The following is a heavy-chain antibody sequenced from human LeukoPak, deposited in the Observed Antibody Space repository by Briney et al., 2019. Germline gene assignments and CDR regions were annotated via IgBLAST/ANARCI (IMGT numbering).Heavy chain of an antibody. Sequence: ASVKVSCKASGYTFTSYGISWVRQAPGQGLEGMGWISAYNGNTNYAQKLQGRVTMTTDTSTSTAYMELRSLRSDDTAVYYCARAYTVTSYYYYYMDVWGKGTTVTVSS. V-gene: IGHV1-18*01. D-gene: IGHD4-17*01. J-gene: IGHJ6*03. CDR3: ARAYTVTSYYYYYMDV. CDR2: ISAYNGNT. CDR1: GYTFTSYG.